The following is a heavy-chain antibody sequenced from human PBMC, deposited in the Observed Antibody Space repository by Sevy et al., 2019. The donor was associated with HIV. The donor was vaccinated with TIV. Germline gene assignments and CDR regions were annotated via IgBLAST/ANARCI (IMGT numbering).Heavy chain of an antibody. CDR3: ARAYCSGGRCYSLVY. J-gene: IGHJ4*02. Sequence: ASVKVSCKVSGYTFNTYRIHWVRQAPGQGLEWMGWVSPHNGDTNYAQRLQGRITMFTDSSTSTAYMELRNLRSDDTALYYRARAYCSGGRCYSLVYWGQGTLVTASS. V-gene: IGHV1-18*01. D-gene: IGHD2-15*01. CDR2: VSPHNGDT. CDR1: GYTFNTYR.